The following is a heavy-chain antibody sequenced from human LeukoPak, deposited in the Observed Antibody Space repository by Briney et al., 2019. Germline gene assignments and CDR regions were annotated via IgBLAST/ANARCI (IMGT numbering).Heavy chain of an antibody. CDR1: GYTFTNYG. D-gene: IGHD6-13*01. CDR3: AKLAASETGEGS. J-gene: IGHJ5*02. V-gene: IGHV1-18*01. Sequence: ASVKVSCKASGYTFTNYGISWVRQAPGQGLEWMGWISTYNANTNYAQKLQGRVTMTTDTSTSTAYMELSSLRSEDTAIYYCAKLAASETGEGSWGQGTLVTVSS. CDR2: ISTYNANT.